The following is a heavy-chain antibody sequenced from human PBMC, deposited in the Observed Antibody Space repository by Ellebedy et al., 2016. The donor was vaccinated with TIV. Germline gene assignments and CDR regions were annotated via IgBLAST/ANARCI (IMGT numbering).Heavy chain of an antibody. CDR2: IYYSGST. Sequence: MPSETLSLTCTVSGGSVTSNTYNWGWIRQPPGKGLEWIGSIYYSGSTYYNPSLKSRVTMSVDTSKNQFSLKLNSVTAADTAVYYCARQPRYSSGWYKSLDLDYWGQGTLVTVSS. D-gene: IGHD6-19*01. CDR1: GGSVTSNTYN. J-gene: IGHJ4*02. V-gene: IGHV4-39*01. CDR3: ARQPRYSSGWYKSLDLDY.